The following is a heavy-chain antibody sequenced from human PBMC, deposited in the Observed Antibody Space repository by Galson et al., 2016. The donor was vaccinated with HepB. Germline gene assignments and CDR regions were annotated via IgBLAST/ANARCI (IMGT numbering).Heavy chain of an antibody. D-gene: IGHD2-2*01. J-gene: IGHJ5*02. CDR2: INGEADGGTT. CDR1: GLTFTNAW. Sequence: SLRLSCAASGLTFTNAWMTWVRQAPGKGLEWVGRINGEADGGTTDYAAPVKGRFYISRDDSTHTPFLHMNSLRVEDGAVYYCVTVKLTTWYSFDPWGQGTLVTVSS. V-gene: IGHV3-15*01. CDR3: VTVKLTTWYSFDP.